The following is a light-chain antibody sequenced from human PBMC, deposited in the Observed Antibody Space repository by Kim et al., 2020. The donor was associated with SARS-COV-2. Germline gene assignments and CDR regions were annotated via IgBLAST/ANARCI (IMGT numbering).Light chain of an antibody. CDR1: QSVGSSY. CDR3: HQNGTSPMYT. V-gene: IGKV3-20*01. J-gene: IGKJ2*01. CDR2: AAS. Sequence: SPGERATLSCRASQSVGSSYLAWYQQKPGQAPRLLIYAASSRATGIPDRFRGSGSGTDFTLTISRLEPEDFAVYYCHQNGTSPMYTFGQGTKLEI.